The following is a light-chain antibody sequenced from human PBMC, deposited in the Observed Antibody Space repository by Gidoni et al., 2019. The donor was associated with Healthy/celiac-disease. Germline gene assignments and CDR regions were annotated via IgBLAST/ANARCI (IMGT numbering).Light chain of an antibody. CDR2: GGS. V-gene: IGKV3-20*01. CDR1: QSVSSSY. Sequence: ELALTQSPGTLSLSPGERSTLPCRASQSVSSSYLAWYQQKPGEAPRLLLYGGSSRARGIPDRFSGSGSGADFTLTISSLEPEDYAVYYCQQYGSSLMYSFGQGTKLEIK. J-gene: IGKJ2*03. CDR3: QQYGSSLMYS.